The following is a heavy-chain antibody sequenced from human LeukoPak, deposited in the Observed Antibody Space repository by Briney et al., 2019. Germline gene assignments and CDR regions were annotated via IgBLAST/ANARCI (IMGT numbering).Heavy chain of an antibody. J-gene: IGHJ4*02. CDR3: AKDQNPYYGSGSFRPFDY. CDR1: GFTFSSYG. D-gene: IGHD3-10*01. V-gene: IGHV3-23*01. Sequence: GGSLRLSCAASGFTFSSYGMSWVRQAPGKGLEWVSAISGSGGSTYYADSVKGRFTISRDNSKNTLYLQMNNLRPEDTAVYYCAKDQNPYYGSGSFRPFDYWGQGTLVTVSS. CDR2: ISGSGGST.